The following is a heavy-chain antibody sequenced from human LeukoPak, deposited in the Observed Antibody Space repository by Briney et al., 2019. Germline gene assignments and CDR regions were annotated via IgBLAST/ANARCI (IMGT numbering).Heavy chain of an antibody. J-gene: IGHJ3*02. V-gene: IGHV1-18*04. CDR3: ARSIAAAGPNRAFDI. CDR2: ISAYNGNT. CDR1: GYTFTSYG. D-gene: IGHD6-13*01. Sequence: AASVKVSCKASGYTFTSYGMSWVRQAPGQGLEWMGCISAYNGNTNYAQKLQGRVTMTTDTSTSTAYMEMRSLRSDDTAVYYCARSIAAAGPNRAFDIWGQGTMVTVSS.